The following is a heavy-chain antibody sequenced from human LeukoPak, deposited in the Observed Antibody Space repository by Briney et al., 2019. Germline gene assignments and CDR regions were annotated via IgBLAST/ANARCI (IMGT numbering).Heavy chain of an antibody. D-gene: IGHD6-13*01. CDR2: IKQDETEK. J-gene: IGHJ4*02. CDR3: ARDLAPYSSSWTQGFDY. V-gene: IGHV3-7*01. Sequence: PGGSLRLSCTASGFTFSNFWMGWVRQAPGKGLEWVANIKQDETEKFYLGSVKGRFTISRDNSKNTLYLQMNSLRAEDTAVYYCARDLAPYSSSWTQGFDYWGQGTLVTVSS. CDR1: GFTFSNFW.